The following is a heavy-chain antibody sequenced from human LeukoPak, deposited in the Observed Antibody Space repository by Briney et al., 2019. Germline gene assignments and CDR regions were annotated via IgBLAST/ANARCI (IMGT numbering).Heavy chain of an antibody. D-gene: IGHD6-19*01. Sequence: GGSLRLSCAASGFTFSSYWMHWVRQAPGKGLVWVSRINSDGSSTSYADSVKGRFTISRDNAKNTLYLQMNSLRAEDTAVYYCAREVAGTWFDYWGQGTLVTVSS. V-gene: IGHV3-74*01. CDR1: GFTFSSYW. CDR2: INSDGSST. CDR3: AREVAGTWFDY. J-gene: IGHJ4*02.